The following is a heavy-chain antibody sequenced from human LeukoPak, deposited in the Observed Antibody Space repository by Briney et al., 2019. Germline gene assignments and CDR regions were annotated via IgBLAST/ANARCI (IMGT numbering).Heavy chain of an antibody. Sequence: GESLKISCKGSGYSFSTFWIAWVRQMPGKGLEWMGIIYPGDSESKYSPSFEGQVTISADKSISTAYLQWSSLKASDTAMYYCARRQRFPVGNHYYGMDVWGQGTTVTVSS. CDR2: IYPGDSES. J-gene: IGHJ6*02. D-gene: IGHD5-12*01. V-gene: IGHV5-51*01. CDR1: GYSFSTFW. CDR3: ARRQRFPVGNHYYGMDV.